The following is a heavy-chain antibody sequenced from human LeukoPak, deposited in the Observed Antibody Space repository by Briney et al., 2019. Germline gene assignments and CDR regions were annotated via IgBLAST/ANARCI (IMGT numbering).Heavy chain of an antibody. J-gene: IGHJ4*02. CDR1: GGSISSSSYY. Sequence: SETLSLTCTVSGGSISSSSYYWGWLRQPPGTGLEWIESIYYSGSTYCNPSLKSRVTISVDTSKNQFSLKLSSVTAADPAVYYCARGILRHGGWSRSRLAFDYWGQGTLVTVSS. D-gene: IGHD6-19*01. V-gene: IGHV4-39*01. CDR2: IYYSGST. CDR3: ARGILRHGGWSRSRLAFDY.